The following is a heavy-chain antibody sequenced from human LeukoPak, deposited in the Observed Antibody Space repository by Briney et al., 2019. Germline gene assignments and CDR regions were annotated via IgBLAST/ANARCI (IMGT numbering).Heavy chain of an antibody. CDR2: IYYSGST. CDR3: ARDSLGSSSPYYYYYYYMDV. CDR1: GGSISSSIYY. D-gene: IGHD6-6*01. Sequence: SETLSLTCTVSGGSISSSIYYWGWIRQPPGKGLEWIGSIYYSGSTNYNPSPKSRVTISVDTSKNQFSLKLSSVTAADTAVYYCARDSLGSSSPYYYYYYYMDVWGKGTTVTVSS. J-gene: IGHJ6*03. V-gene: IGHV4-39*07.